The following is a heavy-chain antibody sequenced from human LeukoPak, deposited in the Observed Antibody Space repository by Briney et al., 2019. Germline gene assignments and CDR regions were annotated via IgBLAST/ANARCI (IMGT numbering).Heavy chain of an antibody. CDR3: ARVVVAADRINWFDH. V-gene: IGHV3-21*01. D-gene: IGHD2-15*01. CDR1: GFTFSSYS. Sequence: PGGSLRLSCAASGFTFSSYSMNWVRQAPGKGLEWVSSISSSSSYIYYADSVKGRFTISRDNAKNSLYLQMNSLRAEDTAVYYCARVVVAADRINWFDHWGQGTLVTVSS. J-gene: IGHJ5*02. CDR2: ISSSSSYI.